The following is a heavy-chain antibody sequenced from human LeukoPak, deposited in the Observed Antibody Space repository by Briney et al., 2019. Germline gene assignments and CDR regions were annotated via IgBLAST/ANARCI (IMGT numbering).Heavy chain of an antibody. J-gene: IGHJ4*02. CDR1: GLRFRGYI. CDR3: ARDQWLDY. Sequence: GGSLRHSRAASGLRFRGYIMRWVRPAPGEGPEWVSFIGTKGKTLSYPHYVKGQFTGPRDNANNSLYLQMTRLRAEDTAVYYCARDQWLDYWGQGTLVTVSS. CDR2: IGTKGKTL. D-gene: IGHD6-19*01. V-gene: IGHV3-48*01.